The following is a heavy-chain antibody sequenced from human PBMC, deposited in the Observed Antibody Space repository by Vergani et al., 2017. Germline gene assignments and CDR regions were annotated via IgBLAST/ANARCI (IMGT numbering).Heavy chain of an antibody. CDR2: IHTSGST. D-gene: IGHD2-15*01. Sequence: QLQLQESGPRLVKPSETLSLTCSLSGMSISNNNYYWGWIRQPPGKGLEWIGSIHTSGSTNYNPSLKSRVTMSEDTSKNQFSLNLTSVTAADTAVYFCARGSCLGGSCYKPLFDYWGQGILVTVSS. CDR1: GMSISNNNYY. V-gene: IGHV4-39*07. J-gene: IGHJ4*02. CDR3: ARGSCLGGSCYKPLFDY.